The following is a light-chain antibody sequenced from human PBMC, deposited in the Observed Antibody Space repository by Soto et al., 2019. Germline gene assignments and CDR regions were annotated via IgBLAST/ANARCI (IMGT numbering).Light chain of an antibody. CDR1: QGIRND. Sequence: AIQMTQSPSSLSASVGDRVTITCRASQGIRNDLGWYQQKPGRAPKLLIYAASSLQSGVPSRFSGSGSGTDFTLTISSLQPEDFATYYCVQDYNYPRTFGQGTKVEIE. V-gene: IGKV1-6*01. J-gene: IGKJ1*01. CDR2: AAS. CDR3: VQDYNYPRT.